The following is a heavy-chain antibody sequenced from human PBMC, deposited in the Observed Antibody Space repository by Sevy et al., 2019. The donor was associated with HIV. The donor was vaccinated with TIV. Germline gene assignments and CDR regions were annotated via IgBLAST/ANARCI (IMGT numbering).Heavy chain of an antibody. CDR3: ARESIAVAGIGXXXXS. CDR1: GFTFSSYA. V-gene: IGHV3-33*08. D-gene: IGHD6-19*01. CDR2: IWYDGSNK. J-gene: IGHJ5*02. Sequence: GGSLRLSCTASGFTFSSYAMNWVRQAPGKGLEWVAVIWYDGSNKEYADSVKGRFTISRDNSKTTLYLQMNSLRAEDTAVYYCARESIAVAGIGXXXXSWGQXTLVTVSS.